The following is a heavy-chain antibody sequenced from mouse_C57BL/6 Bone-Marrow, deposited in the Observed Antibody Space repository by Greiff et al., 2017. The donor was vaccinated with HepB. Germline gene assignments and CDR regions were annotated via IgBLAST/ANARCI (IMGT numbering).Heavy chain of an antibody. CDR1: DSEVFPIAY. V-gene: IGHV15-2*01. CDR3: ARRNITTVGWYVDV. Sequence: QVQLKESGSELRSPGSSVKLSCKDFDSEVFPIAYMSWVRQKPGHGFEWIGGILPSIGRTIYGEKFEDKATLDADTLSNTAYLELNSLTSEDSAIDYCARRNITTVGWYVDVWGTGTTVTVSS. CDR2: ILPSIGRT. J-gene: IGHJ1*03. D-gene: IGHD1-1*01.